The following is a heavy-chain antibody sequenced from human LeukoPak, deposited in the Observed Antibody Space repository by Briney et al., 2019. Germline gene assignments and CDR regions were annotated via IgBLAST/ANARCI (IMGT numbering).Heavy chain of an antibody. V-gene: IGHV1-8*01. CDR1: GYTFTSYD. Sequence: ASVKVSCKASGYTFTSYDINWVRQATGQGLEWMGWMNPNSGNTGYAQKFQGSVTMTRNTSMSTAYMELSSLRSEDTAVYYCARSGTRAAARRSNWFDPWGQGTLVTVSS. CDR3: ARSGTRAAARRSNWFDP. D-gene: IGHD1/OR15-1a*01. J-gene: IGHJ5*02. CDR2: MNPNSGNT.